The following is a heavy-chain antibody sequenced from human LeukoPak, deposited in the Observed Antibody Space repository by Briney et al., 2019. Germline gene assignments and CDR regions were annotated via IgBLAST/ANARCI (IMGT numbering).Heavy chain of an antibody. CDR1: GFTFSIYS. CDR3: ARDPDAIVGAPFDY. CDR2: ISSSSSYI. V-gene: IGHV3-21*01. J-gene: IGHJ4*02. Sequence: PGGSLRLSCAASGFTFSIYSMNWVRQAPGRGLEWVSSISSSSSYIYYADSVKGRFTISRDNAKNSLYLQMNSLRAEDTAVYYCARDPDAIVGAPFDYWGQGTLVTVSS. D-gene: IGHD1-26*01.